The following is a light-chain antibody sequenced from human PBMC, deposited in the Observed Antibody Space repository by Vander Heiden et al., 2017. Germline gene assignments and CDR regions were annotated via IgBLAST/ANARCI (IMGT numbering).Light chain of an antibody. CDR2: LGS. J-gene: IGKJ5*01. Sequence: DMVMTQSPLSLPATPGEPASISCRSSQSLLHSNGYNYLDWYLQKPGQSPQLLIYLGSNRASGVPDRFSGGGSGTDFTLKISRVEAEDVGVYYCMQALQTPVTFGQGTRLEIK. CDR1: QSLLHSNGYNY. V-gene: IGKV2-28*01. CDR3: MQALQTPVT.